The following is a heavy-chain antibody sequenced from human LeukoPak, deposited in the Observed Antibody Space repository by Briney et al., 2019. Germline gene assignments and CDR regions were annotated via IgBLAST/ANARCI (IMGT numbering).Heavy chain of an antibody. J-gene: IGHJ4*02. CDR1: GFTFSSYS. V-gene: IGHV3-48*02. CDR2: ISSSSSTI. Sequence: PGGSLRLSCAASGFTFSSYSMNWVRQAPGKGLEWVSYISSSSSTIYYADSVKGRFTISRDNAKNSLYLQMNSPRDEDTAVYYCARSSGSGSYYDSLDYWGQGTLVTVSS. CDR3: ARSSGSGSYYDSLDY. D-gene: IGHD1-26*01.